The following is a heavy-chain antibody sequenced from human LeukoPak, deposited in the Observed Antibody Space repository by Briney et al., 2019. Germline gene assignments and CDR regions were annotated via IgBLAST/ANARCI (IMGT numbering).Heavy chain of an antibody. J-gene: IGHJ6*03. CDR1: GFTFSSYG. CDR2: IRYDGSNK. CDR3: AKSLLWFGVSGLPMDV. Sequence: GGSLRLSCAASGFTFSSYGMHWVRQAPGKGLEWVAFIRYDGSNKYYADSVKGRFTISRDNSKNTLYLQMNSLRAEDTAVYYCAKSLLWFGVSGLPMDVWGKGTTVTVSS. V-gene: IGHV3-30*02. D-gene: IGHD3-10*01.